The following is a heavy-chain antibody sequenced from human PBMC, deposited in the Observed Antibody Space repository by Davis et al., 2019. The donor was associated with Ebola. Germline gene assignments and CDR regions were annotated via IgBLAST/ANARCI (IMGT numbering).Heavy chain of an antibody. CDR3: AREGGRYYDSSGYVFDI. J-gene: IGHJ3*02. CDR1: GYRFTSYY. V-gene: IGHV1-46*01. CDR2: INPITGGT. Sequence: ASVKVSCKASGYRFTSYYMHWVRQAPGQGLEWMGIINPITGGTSHAQNFQVRVNMTRDTSTSTVYMELSSLRSEDTAVYYCAREGGRYYDSSGYVFDIWGQGTMVKVSS. D-gene: IGHD3-22*01.